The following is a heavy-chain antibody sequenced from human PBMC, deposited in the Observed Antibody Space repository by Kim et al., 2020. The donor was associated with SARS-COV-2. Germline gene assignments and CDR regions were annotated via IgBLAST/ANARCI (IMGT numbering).Heavy chain of an antibody. Sequence: NRTLKSQVTISVDTSKNQFSLKLSSVTAADTAVYYCARLVCSGYYYHFDYWGQGTLVTVSS. D-gene: IGHD3-22*01. V-gene: IGHV4-39*01. J-gene: IGHJ4*02. CDR3: ARLVCSGYYYHFDY.